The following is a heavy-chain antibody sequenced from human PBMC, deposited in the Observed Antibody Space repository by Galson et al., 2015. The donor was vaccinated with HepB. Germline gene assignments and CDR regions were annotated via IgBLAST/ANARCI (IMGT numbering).Heavy chain of an antibody. V-gene: IGHV3-64D*06. J-gene: IGHJ4*02. CDR1: GFTFSSYA. Sequence: SLRLSCAASGFTFSSYAMHWVRQAPGKGLEYVSAISSNGGSTYYADSVKGRFTISRDNSKNTLYLQMSSLRAEDTAVYYCVKDLVFGVVITHYFDYWGQGTLVTVSS. CDR2: ISSNGGST. CDR3: VKDLVFGVVITHYFDY. D-gene: IGHD3-3*01.